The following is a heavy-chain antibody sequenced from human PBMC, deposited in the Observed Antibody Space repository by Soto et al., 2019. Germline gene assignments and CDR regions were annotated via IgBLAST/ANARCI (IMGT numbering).Heavy chain of an antibody. J-gene: IGHJ3*02. CDR3: ARVDDYGASNQGAFDI. Sequence: ASVKVSCKASGYTFTSYGISWVRQAPGQGLEWMGWISAYNGNTNYAQKLQGRVTMTTDTSTSTAYMGLRSLRSDDTAVYYCARVDDYGASNQGAFDIWGQGTMVTVS. CDR1: GYTFTSYG. D-gene: IGHD4-17*01. CDR2: ISAYNGNT. V-gene: IGHV1-18*01.